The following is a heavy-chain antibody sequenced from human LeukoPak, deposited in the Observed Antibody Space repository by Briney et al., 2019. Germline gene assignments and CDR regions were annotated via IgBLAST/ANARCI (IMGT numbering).Heavy chain of an antibody. J-gene: IGHJ6*03. D-gene: IGHD2-2*01. Sequence: SETLSLTCTVSGGSISSYYWSWIRQPPGKGLEWIGYIYYSGSTNYNPSLKSRVTISVDTSKNQFSLKLSSVTAADTAVYYCARAGGSSKARRAYYMDVWGKGTTVTISS. CDR3: ARAGGSSKARRAYYMDV. CDR1: GGSISSYY. V-gene: IGHV4-59*01. CDR2: IYYSGST.